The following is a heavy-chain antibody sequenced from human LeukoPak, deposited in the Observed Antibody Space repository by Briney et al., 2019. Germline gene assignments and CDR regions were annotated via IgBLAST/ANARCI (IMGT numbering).Heavy chain of an antibody. Sequence: AGGSLRLSCAGSGFTFGDFAMHWVRQAPGKGLEWISGMSFNSGNTACAASVKGRFTISRDNAKNSLYLQMDSLRPEDTALYFCAKDSRPRSYYYYFYMDVWGKGTTVTVSS. CDR3: AKDSRPRSYYYYFYMDV. CDR2: MSFNSGNT. J-gene: IGHJ6*03. CDR1: GFTFGDFA. V-gene: IGHV3-9*01.